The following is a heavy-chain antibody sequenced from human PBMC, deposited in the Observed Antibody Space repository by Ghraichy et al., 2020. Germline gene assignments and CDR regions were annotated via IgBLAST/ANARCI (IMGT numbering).Heavy chain of an antibody. V-gene: IGHV3-66*02. Sequence: GGSLRLSCAASGFTVSSNYMSWVRQAPGKGLEWVSVIYSGGSTYYADSVKGRFTISRDNSKNTLYLQMNSLRAEDTAVYYCASTTVTTWGWFDPWGQGTLVTVSS. CDR2: IYSGGST. J-gene: IGHJ5*02. CDR3: ASTTVTTWGWFDP. CDR1: GFTVSSNY. D-gene: IGHD4-17*01.